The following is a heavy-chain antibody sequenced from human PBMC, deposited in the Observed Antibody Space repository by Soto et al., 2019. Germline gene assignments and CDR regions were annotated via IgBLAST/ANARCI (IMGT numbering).Heavy chain of an antibody. Sequence: LRLSCAGSGVKISNFAMTWKQQAPGKGLEWVSTTRSNGEHTYYADSVKGRFTVSRDNSKNTLFLEMSSLRAEDTAIYYCAKDSKSVSVSSARVYGMDVWGQGSTFTVSS. V-gene: IGHV3-23*01. CDR1: GVKISNFA. J-gene: IGHJ6*02. CDR3: AKDSKSVSVSSARVYGMDV. D-gene: IGHD2-15*01. CDR2: TRSNGEHT.